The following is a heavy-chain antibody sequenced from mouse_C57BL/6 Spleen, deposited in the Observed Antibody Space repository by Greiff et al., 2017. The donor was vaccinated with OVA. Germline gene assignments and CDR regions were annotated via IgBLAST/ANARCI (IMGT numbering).Heavy chain of an antibody. CDR3: ARGHDYDGYLDV. CDR2: IDPSDSYT. J-gene: IGHJ1*03. D-gene: IGHD2-4*01. Sequence: QVQLQQPGAELVMPGASVKLSCKASGYTFTSYWMHWVKQRPGQGLEWIGEIDPSDSYTNYNQKFKGKSTLTVDKSSSTAYMQLSSLTSDDSAVYYCARGHDYDGYLDVWGTGTTVTVSS. V-gene: IGHV1-69*01. CDR1: GYTFTSYW.